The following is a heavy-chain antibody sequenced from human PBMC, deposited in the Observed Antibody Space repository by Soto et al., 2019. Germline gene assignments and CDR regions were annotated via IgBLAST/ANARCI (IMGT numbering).Heavy chain of an antibody. J-gene: IGHJ4*02. CDR3: AKDRGNFFDY. CDR2: ISYAGSNT. CDR1: GFTFRNFA. Sequence: PGGSLRLSCAASGFTFRNFAMHRVRQAPGKGLEWVAFISYAGSNTYYADSVKGRFTISRDNSRNTLYLQMNSLRAEDTAVYYCAKDRGNFFDYWGQGTLVTVSS. V-gene: IGHV3-30*18.